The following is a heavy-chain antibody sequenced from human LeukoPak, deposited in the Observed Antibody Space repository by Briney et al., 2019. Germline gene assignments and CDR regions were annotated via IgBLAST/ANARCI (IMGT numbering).Heavy chain of an antibody. CDR2: ISVYNGNT. CDR1: GYIFTSYG. D-gene: IGHD3-3*01. Sequence: ASVKVSCKAPGYIFTSYGISWVRQAPGQGLEWMGWISVYNGNTNYAQKVQGRVTMTTDTSTSTAYMELRSLRSDDTAVYYCARKSWDTIFGVAPDNWFDPWGQGTLVTVSS. J-gene: IGHJ5*02. V-gene: IGHV1-18*01. CDR3: ARKSWDTIFGVAPDNWFDP.